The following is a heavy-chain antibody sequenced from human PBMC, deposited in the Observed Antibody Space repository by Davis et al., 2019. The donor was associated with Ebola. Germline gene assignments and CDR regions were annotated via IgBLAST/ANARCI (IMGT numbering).Heavy chain of an antibody. CDR2: INPNSGGT. D-gene: IGHD3-10*01. V-gene: IGHV1-2*02. J-gene: IGHJ4*02. CDR3: ARAGVLWFGETIDY. CDR1: GYTFTSYY. Sequence: ASVKVSCKASGYTFTSYYMHWVRQAPGQGLEWMGWINPNSGGTNYAQKFQGRVTMTRDTSISTAYMELSRLRSDDTAVYYCARAGVLWFGETIDYWGQGTLVTVSS.